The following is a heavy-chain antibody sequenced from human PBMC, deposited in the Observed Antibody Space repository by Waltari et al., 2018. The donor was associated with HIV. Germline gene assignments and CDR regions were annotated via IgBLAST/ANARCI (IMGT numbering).Heavy chain of an antibody. Sequence: EVQLVESGGGLVQPGGSLRLSCAASGFTFSSYSMNWVRQATGKGLEWVSYISSSSSTIYYADSVKGRFTISRDNAKNSLYLQMNSLRAEDTAVYYCARDRRSGGSLSSTYYYYGMDVWGQGTTVTVSS. V-gene: IGHV3-48*01. CDR2: ISSSSSTI. CDR1: GFTFSSYS. J-gene: IGHJ6*02. CDR3: ARDRRSGGSLSSTYYYYGMDV. D-gene: IGHD2-15*01.